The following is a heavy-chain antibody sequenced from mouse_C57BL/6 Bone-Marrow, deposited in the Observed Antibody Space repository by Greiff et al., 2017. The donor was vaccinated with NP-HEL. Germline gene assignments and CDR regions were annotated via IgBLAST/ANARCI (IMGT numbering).Heavy chain of an antibody. J-gene: IGHJ4*01. Sequence: QVQLKESGPGLVQPSQSLSITCTVSGFSLTSYGVHWVRQSPGKGLEWLGVIWSGGSTDYNAAFISRLSISKDNSKSQVFFKMNSLQADDTAIYYCARNYVYGSSHYYAMDYWGQGTSVTVSS. CDR1: GFSLTSYG. CDR3: ARNYVYGSSHYYAMDY. D-gene: IGHD1-1*01. V-gene: IGHV2-2*01. CDR2: IWSGGST.